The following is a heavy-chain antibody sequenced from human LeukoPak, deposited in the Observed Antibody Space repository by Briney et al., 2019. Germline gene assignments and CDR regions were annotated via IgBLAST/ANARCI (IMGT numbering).Heavy chain of an antibody. CDR1: GNTLSKYG. CDR2: ISDSGGST. CDR3: AKRGVVIRVILVGLHKEAYYFES. J-gene: IGHJ4*02. D-gene: IGHD3/OR15-3a*01. Sequence: GGSLRLSCAVSGNTLSKYGISWVRQAPGQGLEWGAGISDSGGSTNYADSVKGRFTISRDNPQNTLYLQMNSLRAEDTALYFCAKRGVVIRVILVGLHKEAYYFESWGQGALVSVSS. V-gene: IGHV3-23*01.